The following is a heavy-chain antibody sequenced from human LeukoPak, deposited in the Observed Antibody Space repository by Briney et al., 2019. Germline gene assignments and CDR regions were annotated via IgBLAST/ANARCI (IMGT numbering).Heavy chain of an antibody. V-gene: IGHV3-30-3*01. CDR2: ISNDGSNK. CDR3: ARSGSGNYYYYYYMDV. CDR1: GLTVSSNF. D-gene: IGHD3-10*01. J-gene: IGHJ6*03. Sequence: GGSLRLSCAATGLTVSSNFMSWVRQAPGKGLEWVAVISNDGSNKYYADSVKGRFTISRDNSKNTLYLQMNSLRAEDTAVYYCARSGSGNYYYYYYMDVWGKGTTVTVSS.